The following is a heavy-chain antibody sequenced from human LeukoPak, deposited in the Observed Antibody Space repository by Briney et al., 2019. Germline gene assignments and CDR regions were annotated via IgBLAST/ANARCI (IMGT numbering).Heavy chain of an antibody. CDR2: IKEDGSGK. J-gene: IGHJ4*02. CDR1: GFTFSAYW. V-gene: IGHV3-7*05. D-gene: IGHD5-18*01. CDR3: ARLPLTARRHFDF. Sequence: GGSLRLSCAASGFTFSAYWMSWVRQTPGKGMEWVANIKEDGSGKYYVDYVKGRFIISRDNAKNSLYVQMNSLRAEDTAVYYCARLPLTARRHFDFWGQGTQVTVSS.